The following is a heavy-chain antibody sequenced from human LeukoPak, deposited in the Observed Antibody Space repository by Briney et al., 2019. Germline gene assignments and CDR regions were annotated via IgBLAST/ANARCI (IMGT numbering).Heavy chain of an antibody. Sequence: PGGSLRLSCAASGFTFSSYAMSWVRQAPGEGLQWVSGISGSGSSTYYADSVRGRFTISRDNSKNTLYLQMNSLRAEDTAVYYCARAPGEHYFDYWGQGTLVTVSS. D-gene: IGHD3-16*01. V-gene: IGHV3-23*01. CDR2: ISGSGSST. CDR3: ARAPGEHYFDY. J-gene: IGHJ4*02. CDR1: GFTFSSYA.